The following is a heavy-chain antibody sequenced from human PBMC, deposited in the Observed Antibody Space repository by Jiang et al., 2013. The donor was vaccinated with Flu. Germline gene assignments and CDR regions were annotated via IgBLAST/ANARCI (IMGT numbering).Heavy chain of an antibody. Sequence: VQLVESGELSSAWGVPELSCAASGFTFSSYWMHWVRQAPGKGLVWVSRINSDGSSTSYADSVKGRFTISRDNAKNTLYLQMNSLRAEDTAVYYCARDLSVAAPFYYYYGMDVWGQGTTVTVSS. CDR1: GFTFSSYW. CDR2: INSDGSST. CDR3: ARDLSVAAPFYYYYGMDV. J-gene: IGHJ6*02. V-gene: IGHV3-74*01. D-gene: IGHD2-15*01.